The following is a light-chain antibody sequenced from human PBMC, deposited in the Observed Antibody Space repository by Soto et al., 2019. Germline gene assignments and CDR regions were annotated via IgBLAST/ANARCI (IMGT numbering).Light chain of an antibody. Sequence: QSVLTQPASVSGSPGESITISRTGTSSDIGTYNYVSWYQQHPGKAPKLMIYEVSNRPSGVSNRFSGSKSGNTASLTISGLQAEDEADYYCSSYTTSSTLNVVFGGGTK. CDR2: EVS. CDR3: SSYTTSSTLNVV. V-gene: IGLV2-14*01. J-gene: IGLJ2*01. CDR1: SSDIGTYNY.